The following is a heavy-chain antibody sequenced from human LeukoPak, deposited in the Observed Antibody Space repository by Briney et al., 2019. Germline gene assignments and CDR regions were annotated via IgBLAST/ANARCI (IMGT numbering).Heavy chain of an antibody. CDR2: VNRDGSST. CDR1: GFTFSDYW. J-gene: IGHJ5*02. Sequence: GGSLRLSCAASGFTFSDYWMHWVRQAPAKGLVWVSRVNRDGSSTSYADSVKGRFTVSRDNAKNTLSLQMNTLRAEDTAVYYCARARGQTAPWGQGTLVTVSS. D-gene: IGHD1-14*01. V-gene: IGHV3-74*01. CDR3: ARARGQTAP.